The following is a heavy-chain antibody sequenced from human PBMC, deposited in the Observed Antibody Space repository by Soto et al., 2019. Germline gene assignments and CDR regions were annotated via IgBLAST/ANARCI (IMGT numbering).Heavy chain of an antibody. CDR2: INHSGST. V-gene: IGHV4-34*01. Sequence: SETLSLTCAVYGGSFSGYYWSWIRQPPGKGLEWIGEINHSGSTNYNPSLKSRVTISVDTSKNQFSLKLSSVTAADTAVYYCARAKQWLVGIDYWGQGTLVTVSS. CDR3: ARAKQWLVGIDY. J-gene: IGHJ4*02. D-gene: IGHD6-19*01. CDR1: GGSFSGYY.